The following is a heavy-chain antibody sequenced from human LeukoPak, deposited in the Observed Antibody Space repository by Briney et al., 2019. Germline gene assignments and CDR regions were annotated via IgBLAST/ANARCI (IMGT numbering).Heavy chain of an antibody. CDR3: ARDALARWELLTDAFDI. CDR2: MNPNSGNT. Sequence: ASVKVSCKASGYTFTSYDINWVRQATGQGLEWMGWMNPNSGNTGYAQKFQGRVTMTRNTSISTAYMELRSLRSDDTAVYYCARDALARWELLTDAFDIWGQGTMVTVSS. J-gene: IGHJ3*02. V-gene: IGHV1-8*01. CDR1: GYTFTSYD. D-gene: IGHD1-26*01.